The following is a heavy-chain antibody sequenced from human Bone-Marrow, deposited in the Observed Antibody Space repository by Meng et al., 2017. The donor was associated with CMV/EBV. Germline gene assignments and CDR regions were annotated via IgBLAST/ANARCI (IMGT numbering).Heavy chain of an antibody. J-gene: IGHJ4*02. D-gene: IGHD4-17*01. V-gene: IGHV3-30*02. CDR3: ARDHPSSTTVTTWPAH. Sequence: GESLKISCAASGFTFSSYGIHWVRQAPGKGLEWVTFIRYDGSNKYYADSVKGRFTISRGNSKNTLYLQMNSLRAEDTAVYYCARDHPSSTTVTTWPAHWGQGTLVTVSS. CDR2: IRYDGSNK. CDR1: GFTFSSYG.